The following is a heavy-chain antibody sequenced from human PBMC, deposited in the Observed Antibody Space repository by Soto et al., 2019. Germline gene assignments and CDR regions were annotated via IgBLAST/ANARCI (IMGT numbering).Heavy chain of an antibody. CDR3: ARDKIDYDFWSGYTQTSGAIDI. D-gene: IGHD3-3*01. CDR2: ISAYNGNT. V-gene: IGHV1-18*01. CDR1: GYTFTSYG. J-gene: IGHJ3*02. Sequence: ASVKVSCKASGYTFTSYGISWVRQAPGQGLEWMGWISAYNGNTNYAQKLQGRVTMTTDTSTSTAYMELRSLRSDDTAVYYCARDKIDYDFWSGYTQTSGAIDIWGQGTMVTVSS.